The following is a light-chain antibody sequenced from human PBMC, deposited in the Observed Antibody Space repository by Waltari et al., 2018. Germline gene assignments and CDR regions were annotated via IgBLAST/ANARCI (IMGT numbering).Light chain of an antibody. CDR1: SRDVGAYTY. Sequence: QSALTQPASVSGSPGQSITLSCTGTSRDVGAYTYISWYQQHPGKVPKVMIFDVSNRPSGVSNRFSGSKSGNTASLTISGLQAEDEADYYCASYTSRNTLVFGSGTKVTIL. CDR2: DVS. J-gene: IGLJ1*01. V-gene: IGLV2-14*03. CDR3: ASYTSRNTLV.